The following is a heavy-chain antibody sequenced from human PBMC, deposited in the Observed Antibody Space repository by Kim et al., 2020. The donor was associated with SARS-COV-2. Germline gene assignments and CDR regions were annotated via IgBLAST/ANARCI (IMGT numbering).Heavy chain of an antibody. CDR2: INPSGGST. V-gene: IGHV1-46*01. J-gene: IGHJ3*02. D-gene: IGHD3-22*01. Sequence: ASVKVSCKASGYTFTSYYMHWVRQAPGQGLEWMGIINPSGGSTSYAQKFQGRVTMTRDTSTSTVYMELSSLRSEDTAVYYCARDLMIVVVTYAFDIWGQGTMVTVSS. CDR3: ARDLMIVVVTYAFDI. CDR1: GYTFTSYY.